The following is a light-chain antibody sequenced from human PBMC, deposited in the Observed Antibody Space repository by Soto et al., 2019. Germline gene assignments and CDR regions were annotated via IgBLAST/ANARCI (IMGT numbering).Light chain of an antibody. J-gene: IGKJ1*01. V-gene: IGKV1-5*01. CDR3: QQYDSYPRT. CDR2: DAS. Sequence: DIQMTQSPSTLSASVGDRVTITCRASQSVSSWLAWYQQKPGKAPKFLIYDASSLESGVPSRFSGSGSGTEFSLTICSLQPDDFATYYCQQYDSYPRTFGQGTKVEIK. CDR1: QSVSSW.